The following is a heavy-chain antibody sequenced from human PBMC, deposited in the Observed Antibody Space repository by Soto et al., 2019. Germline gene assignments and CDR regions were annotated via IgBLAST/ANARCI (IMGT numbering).Heavy chain of an antibody. CDR3: ARHICLRYFYWLIYDNWFDP. V-gene: IGHV4-39*01. J-gene: IGHJ5*02. CDR2: IYYSGST. CDR1: GGFISSSSYY. D-gene: IGHD3-9*01. Sequence: QLQLQESGPGLVKPSETLSLTCTVSGGFISSSSYYWGWIRQPPGTGLECIGSIYYSGSTYNNPSLKSRVTIPVDTSRHQLSLMLISMSAADTVLDYCARHICLRYFYWLIYDNWFDPWGQGTLVTVSS.